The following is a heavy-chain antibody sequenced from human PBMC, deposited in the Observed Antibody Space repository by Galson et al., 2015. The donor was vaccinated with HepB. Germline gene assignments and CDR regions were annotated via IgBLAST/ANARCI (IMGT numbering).Heavy chain of an antibody. CDR2: ISTTSDNK. J-gene: IGHJ4*02. CDR3: TRIALSGSYWYFDY. D-gene: IGHD1-26*01. V-gene: IGHV3-48*01. CDR1: GFTFSSYT. Sequence: SLRLSCAASGFTFSSYTMNWVRQAPGKGLEWISYISTTSDNKFSADSVKGRFIISGDNAKNLLYLQMNSLRAEDTAVYYCTRIALSGSYWYFDYWGQGSLVTVSS.